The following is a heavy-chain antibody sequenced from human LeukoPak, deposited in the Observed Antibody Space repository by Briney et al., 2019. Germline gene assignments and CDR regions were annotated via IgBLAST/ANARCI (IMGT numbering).Heavy chain of an antibody. CDR3: ARPLSLGYCSGGSCYGRGAWFDR. Sequence: PSGTLSLTCAVSGGSISSSNWWSWVRQPPGKGLEWIGQIYLSGSTNYNPSLKSRVTISVDKSKNQFSLKLRSVTAADTAVYYCARPLSLGYCSGGSCYGRGAWFDRWGQGTLVTVSS. D-gene: IGHD2-15*01. J-gene: IGHJ5*02. V-gene: IGHV4-4*02. CDR1: GGSISSSNW. CDR2: IYLSGST.